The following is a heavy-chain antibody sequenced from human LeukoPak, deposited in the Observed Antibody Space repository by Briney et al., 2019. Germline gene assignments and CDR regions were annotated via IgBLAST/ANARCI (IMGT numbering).Heavy chain of an antibody. Sequence: GESLKISCKGSGYSFTSYWIGWVRQMPGKGLEWMGIIYPGDSDTRYSPSFQDQVTISADKSISTAYLQWSSLKASDTAVYYCARHSYCSSTTCYYYYGMDVRGQGTTVTVSS. V-gene: IGHV5-51*01. CDR1: GYSFTSYW. CDR2: IYPGDSDT. D-gene: IGHD2-2*01. J-gene: IGHJ6*02. CDR3: ARHSYCSSTTCYYYYGMDV.